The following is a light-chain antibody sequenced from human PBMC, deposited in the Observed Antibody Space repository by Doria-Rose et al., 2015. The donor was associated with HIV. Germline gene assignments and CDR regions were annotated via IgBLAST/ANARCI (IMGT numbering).Light chain of an antibody. CDR2: GAS. Sequence: TQSPGTLSLSPGERATLSCRASPSVSANYLAWYQQRPGQSPRLLIYGASSRATDIPDRFSGSGSGTDFTLTISRLEPEDFAVYYCHQYASSRTFGQGTKVGIK. V-gene: IGKV3-20*01. CDR1: PSVSANY. CDR3: HQYASSRT. J-gene: IGKJ1*01.